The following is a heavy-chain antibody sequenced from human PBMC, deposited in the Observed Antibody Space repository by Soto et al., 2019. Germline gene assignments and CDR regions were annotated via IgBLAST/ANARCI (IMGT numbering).Heavy chain of an antibody. CDR1: GFTFSSYA. J-gene: IGHJ4*02. Sequence: GGSLRLSCAASGFTFSSYAMSWVRQAPGKGLEWVSAISGSGGSTYYADSVKGRFTISRDNSKNTLYLQMNSLRAEDTAVYYCAKAYYGSGSASLDYWGQGTLVTVSS. D-gene: IGHD3-10*01. CDR2: ISGSGGST. V-gene: IGHV3-23*01. CDR3: AKAYYGSGSASLDY.